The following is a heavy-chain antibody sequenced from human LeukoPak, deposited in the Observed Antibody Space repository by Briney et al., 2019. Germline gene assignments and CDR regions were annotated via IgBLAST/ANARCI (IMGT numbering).Heavy chain of an antibody. J-gene: IGHJ4*02. CDR1: GVNFNIYS. CDR2: HSSSSNII. Sequence: GGSLTLLCSLSGVNFNIYSMECARHPPGKGVVSVSYHSSSSNIIYYAISVQGRFTISRENTKNSLYPPMNSLRAEDTAVYYCARDYYFESSGYPLDYWGQGTLVTVSS. CDR3: ARDYYFESSGYPLDY. D-gene: IGHD3-22*01. V-gene: IGHV3-48*04.